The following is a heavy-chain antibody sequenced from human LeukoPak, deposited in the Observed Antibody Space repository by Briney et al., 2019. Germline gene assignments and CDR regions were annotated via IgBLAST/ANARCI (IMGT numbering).Heavy chain of an antibody. D-gene: IGHD3-22*01. V-gene: IGHV1-69*05. CDR3: ARVSTRYYDSSGYYYSDY. CDR2: IIPIFGTA. CDR1: GGTFSSYA. J-gene: IGHJ4*02. Sequence: SVKVSCKASGGTFSSYAISWVRQAPGQGLEWMGRIIPIFGTANYAQKFQGRVTITTDESTSTAYMELSSLRSEDTAVYYCARVSTRYYDSSGYYYSDYWGQGTLVTVSS.